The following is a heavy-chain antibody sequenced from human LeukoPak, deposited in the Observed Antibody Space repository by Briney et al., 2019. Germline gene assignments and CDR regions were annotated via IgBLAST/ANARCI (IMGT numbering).Heavy chain of an antibody. CDR1: GYSISSGYY. J-gene: IGHJ3*02. CDR2: SYHSGST. CDR3: ARGPYSYDSSGAFDI. D-gene: IGHD3-22*01. Sequence: SETLSLTCTVSGYSISSGYYWGWMRRPPGKGLEWIGRSYHSGSTYYNPSLKRRVTISVDTSKNPSPLQLSSVTPADTAVYFCARGPYSYDSSGAFDIWGQGTMVTVSS. V-gene: IGHV4-38-2*02.